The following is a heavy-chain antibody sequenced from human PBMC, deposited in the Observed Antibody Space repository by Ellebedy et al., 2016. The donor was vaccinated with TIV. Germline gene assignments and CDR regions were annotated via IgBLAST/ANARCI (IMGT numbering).Heavy chain of an antibody. D-gene: IGHD1-26*01. J-gene: IGHJ4*02. CDR2: IYYSGST. Sequence: MPSETLSLTCTVSGGSISTYYWSWIRQPPGKGLECIGYIYYSGSTNYNPSLKSRVTMSVDTSKRQLSLKLRSVTAADTAVYYCARRYSGSSYHYFDYWGQGTLVIVSS. CDR3: ARRYSGSSYHYFDY. V-gene: IGHV4-59*08. CDR1: GGSISTYY.